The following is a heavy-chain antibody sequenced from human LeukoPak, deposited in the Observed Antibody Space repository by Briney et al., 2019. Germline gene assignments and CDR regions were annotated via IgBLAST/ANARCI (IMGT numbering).Heavy chain of an antibody. Sequence: GGSLRLSCAASGFTFSSYWMSWDRQAPGKGLEWVANIKQDGSEKYYVDSVKGRFTISRDNAKNSLYLQMNSLRAEDTAVYYCASDREYYYGSGSFDYWGQGTLVTVSS. J-gene: IGHJ4*02. CDR2: IKQDGSEK. D-gene: IGHD3-10*01. CDR1: GFTFSSYW. V-gene: IGHV3-7*04. CDR3: ASDREYYYGSGSFDY.